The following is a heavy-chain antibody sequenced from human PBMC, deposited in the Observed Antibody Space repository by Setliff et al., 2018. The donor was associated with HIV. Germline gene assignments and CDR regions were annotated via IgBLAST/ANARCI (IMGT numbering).Heavy chain of an antibody. V-gene: IGHV1-69*13. CDR3: SRGQVVGYTYSGIEL. CDR1: GYTFTDYF. CDR2: LLPLFEST. D-gene: IGHD5-18*01. Sequence: ASVKVSCKASGYTFTDYFIHWILQAPGKGLEWLGGLLPLFESTTYAQSFQGRVSITSDESTSTIYLELTSLRSDDTAMYYCSRGQVVGYTYSGIELWGQGTLVTVSS. J-gene: IGHJ4*02.